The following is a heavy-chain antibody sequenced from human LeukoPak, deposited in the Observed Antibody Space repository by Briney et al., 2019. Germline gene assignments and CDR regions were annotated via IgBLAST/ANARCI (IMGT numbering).Heavy chain of an antibody. Sequence: GGSLRPSCAASGFTFSTYWMHWVRQAPGKGLVWVSRINSDGSSTSYADSVKGRFTISRDNAKNTLYLQMDSLRAEDTAVYYCPRYNWNSAPFDYWGQGTLVTVSS. V-gene: IGHV3-74*01. CDR3: PRYNWNSAPFDY. CDR2: INSDGSST. J-gene: IGHJ4*02. D-gene: IGHD1-7*01. CDR1: GFTFSTYW.